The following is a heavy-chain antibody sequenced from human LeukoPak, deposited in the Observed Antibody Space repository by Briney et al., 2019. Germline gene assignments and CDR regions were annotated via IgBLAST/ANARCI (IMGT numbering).Heavy chain of an antibody. V-gene: IGHV4-59*12. Sequence: SETLSLTCTVSGGSISSYYWSWLRQPPGKGLEWIGYIYYSGNTNYNPSLKSRVSISIDTSKNQFSLQLSSVTAADTAVYYCARDRDSSGLRDFDLWGRGTLVTVSA. CDR3: ARDRDSSGLRDFDL. CDR1: GGSISSYY. CDR2: IYYSGNT. J-gene: IGHJ2*01. D-gene: IGHD3-22*01.